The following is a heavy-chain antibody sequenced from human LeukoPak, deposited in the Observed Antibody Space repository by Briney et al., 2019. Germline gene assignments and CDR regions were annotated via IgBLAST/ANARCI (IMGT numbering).Heavy chain of an antibody. CDR2: IYYTGTT. CDR3: ARHYVDSNGGYHPDY. J-gene: IGHJ4*02. D-gene: IGHD6-19*01. V-gene: IGHV4-59*08. Sequence: SETLSLTCSVSGGSISNYYWRWIRQTPGKGREGMGYIYYTGTTDTNYSLESRVSISVDTSKNQFSLKLSSVTAADTAVYYCARHYVDSNGGYHPDYWGQGTLVTVSS. CDR1: GGSISNYY.